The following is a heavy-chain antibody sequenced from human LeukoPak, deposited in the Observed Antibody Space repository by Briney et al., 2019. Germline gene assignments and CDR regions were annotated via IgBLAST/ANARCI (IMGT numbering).Heavy chain of an antibody. CDR3: AKEPDRADSSVSY. V-gene: IGHV3-23*01. CDR2: ISGSGGST. J-gene: IGHJ4*02. Sequence: GGSLRLSCAASGFTFSSYAMSWVRQPPGKGLEWVSAISGSGGSTYYADSVKRRFTISRDNSKNTLYLQMNSKRAEDTAVDYCAKEPDRADSSVSYWGQGTLVTVSS. D-gene: IGHD3-22*01. CDR1: GFTFSSYA.